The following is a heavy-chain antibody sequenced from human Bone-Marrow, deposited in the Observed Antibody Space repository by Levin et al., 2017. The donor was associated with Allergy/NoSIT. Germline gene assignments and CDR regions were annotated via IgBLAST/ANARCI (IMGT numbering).Heavy chain of an antibody. CDR1: GGAVNLHY. D-gene: IGHD3-22*01. CDR2: VYVSGST. J-gene: IGHJ3*02. CDR3: AREGEYGSSGYYNFDI. Sequence: GSLRLSCTVSGGAVNLHYWNWIRQPAGKGLEWIGRVYVSGSTNYNPSLKSRVTMSLDVAKKQFSLKLTSVTAADTAIYYCAREGEYGSSGYYNFDIWGQGTTVTVSP. V-gene: IGHV4-4*07.